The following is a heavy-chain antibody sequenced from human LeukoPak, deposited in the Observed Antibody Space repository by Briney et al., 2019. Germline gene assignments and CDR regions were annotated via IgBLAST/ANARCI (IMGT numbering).Heavy chain of an antibody. Sequence: ASVKVSCTASGYTFTSYGISWVRQAPGQGLEWVGWISLANGNTNYAQKLQGRVTMTTDTSTSTAYMELRSLISDDTAVYYCARDGSSSWYNLWGQGTLVTVSS. V-gene: IGHV1-18*01. CDR1: GYTFTSYG. CDR2: ISLANGNT. CDR3: ARDGSSSWYNL. D-gene: IGHD6-13*01. J-gene: IGHJ4*02.